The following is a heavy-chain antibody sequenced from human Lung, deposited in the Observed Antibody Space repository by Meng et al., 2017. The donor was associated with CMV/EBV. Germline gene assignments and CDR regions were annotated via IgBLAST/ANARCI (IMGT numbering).Heavy chain of an antibody. D-gene: IGHD3-22*01. V-gene: IGHV1-69*02. CDR2: IIPILNIA. Sequence: SXXVSXKASGGTFNRNTINWVRQAPGQGPEWMGRIIPILNIANYAQSFEDRVTISADKSSTTAYMELTNLRSEDTAIYFCAKDGGQNYYDASGLIWYFDLXGRGTLVTVSS. CDR3: AKDGGQNYYDASGLIWYFDL. J-gene: IGHJ2*01. CDR1: GGTFNRNT.